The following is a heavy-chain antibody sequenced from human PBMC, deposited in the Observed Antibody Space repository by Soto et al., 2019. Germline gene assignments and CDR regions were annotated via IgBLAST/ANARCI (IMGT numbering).Heavy chain of an antibody. CDR3: AKVVQMATVRGYFDY. V-gene: IGHV3-23*01. D-gene: IGHD4-4*01. CDR1: GFIFRGYG. Sequence: PGGSLRLSCAASGFIFRGYGMSWVRQAPGKGLEWVAAINGDGGSTYYADSAKGRFTISRDNSKNTLDLQMNSLRDEDTAVYYCAKVVQMATVRGYFDYWGHGTLVTVSS. J-gene: IGHJ4*01. CDR2: INGDGGST.